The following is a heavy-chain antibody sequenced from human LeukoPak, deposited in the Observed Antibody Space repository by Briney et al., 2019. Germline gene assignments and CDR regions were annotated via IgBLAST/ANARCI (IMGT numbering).Heavy chain of an antibody. CDR3: ASPNLYCSSTSCPPAGLRYFDWLYGSLDAFDI. CDR2: INTNTGNP. J-gene: IGHJ3*02. V-gene: IGHV7-4-1*02. Sequence: ASVKVSCKASGYTFTSYAMNWVRQAPGQGLEWMGWINTNTGNPTYAQGFTGRFVFSLDTSVSTAYLQISSLKAEDTAVYYCASPNLYCSSTSCPPAGLRYFDWLYGSLDAFDIWGQGTMVTVSS. CDR1: GYTFTSYA. D-gene: IGHD3-9*01.